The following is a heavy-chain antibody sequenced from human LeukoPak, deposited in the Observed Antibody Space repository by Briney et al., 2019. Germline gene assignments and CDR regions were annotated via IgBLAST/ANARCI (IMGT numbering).Heavy chain of an antibody. CDR1: GGSISSGDYF. CDR3: ARRGGGRWSDP. Sequence: KSSETLSLTCTVSGGSISSGDYFWSWIRQHPERGLEWIGYIYNTGNTYCNPSLKSRVTLSVDTSKNQFSLKLTSVTAADTAVYYCARRGGGRWSDPWGQGTLVTVSS. CDR2: IYNTGNT. J-gene: IGHJ5*02. V-gene: IGHV4-31*03. D-gene: IGHD3-16*01.